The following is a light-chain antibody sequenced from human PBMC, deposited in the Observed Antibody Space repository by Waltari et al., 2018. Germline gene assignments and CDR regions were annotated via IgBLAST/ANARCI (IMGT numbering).Light chain of an antibody. V-gene: IGLV3-21*04. CDR2: YDD. CDR1: NIGSTS. Sequence: SYALTQPPSVSMAPGETAKISCGGHNIGSTSVHWYQQRPGQAPVLVMQYDDDRPSGIPERFAGSKSGNTATLTIKRVAAGDEADYYCQMWDTSSDVGVFGGGTKLTVL. J-gene: IGLJ3*02. CDR3: QMWDTSSDVGV.